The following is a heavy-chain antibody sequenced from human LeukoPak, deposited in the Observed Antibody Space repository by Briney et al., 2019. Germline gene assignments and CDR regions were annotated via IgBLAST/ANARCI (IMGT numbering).Heavy chain of an antibody. V-gene: IGHV3-7*01. CDR3: AVAETVNSYERLRLHH. J-gene: IGHJ4*02. Sequence: PGGSLRLSCAASGFTFSGYWMSWVRQAPGKGLEWVANMKQDGSEKYYVDSVKGRFTISRDNTKNSLYLQMNTLRAEDTAVYYCAVAETVNSYERLRLHHGGQGNLVTVSS. D-gene: IGHD1-1*01. CDR1: GFTFSGYW. CDR2: MKQDGSEK.